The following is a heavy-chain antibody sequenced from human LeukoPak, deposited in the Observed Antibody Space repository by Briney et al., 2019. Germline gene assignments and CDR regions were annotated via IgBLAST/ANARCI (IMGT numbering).Heavy chain of an antibody. CDR2: IYHSGST. V-gene: IGHV4-38-2*02. J-gene: IGHJ4*02. CDR3: ARKTSMVRGPRYYFDY. Sequence: PSETLSLTCTVSGYSISSGYYWGWIRQPPGKGLEWIGSIYHSGSTYYNPSLKSRVTISVDTSKNQFSLKLSSVTAADTAVYYCARKTSMVRGPRYYFDYWGQGTLVTASS. D-gene: IGHD3-10*01. CDR1: GYSISSGYY.